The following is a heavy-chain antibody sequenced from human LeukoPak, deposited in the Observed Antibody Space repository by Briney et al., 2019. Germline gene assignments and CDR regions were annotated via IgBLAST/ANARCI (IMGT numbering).Heavy chain of an antibody. Sequence: ASVKVSCKASGYTFTSYGISWVRQAPGQGLEWMGWISAYNGNTNYAQKLQGRVTMTTDTSTSTAYMELRGLRSDDTAVYYCARDHSGDCTNGVCYSLWGQGTLVTVSS. V-gene: IGHV1-18*01. CDR2: ISAYNGNT. CDR3: ARDHSGDCTNGVCYSL. J-gene: IGHJ4*02. D-gene: IGHD2-8*01. CDR1: GYTFTSYG.